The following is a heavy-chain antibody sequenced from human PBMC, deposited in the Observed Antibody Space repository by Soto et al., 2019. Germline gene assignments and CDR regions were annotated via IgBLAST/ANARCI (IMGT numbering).Heavy chain of an antibody. V-gene: IGHV3-13*05. CDR2: IGTAGDP. CDR3: ARDCSSSNCYRVARMDV. Sequence: GGSLRLSCAASGFTFSSYDMHWVRQATGKGLEWVSAIGTAGDPYYPGSVKGRFTISRENAKNSLFLQMNSLRAEDTAVYYCARDCSSSNCYRVARMDVWGQGTTVTVSS. D-gene: IGHD2-2*02. CDR1: GFTFSSYD. J-gene: IGHJ6*02.